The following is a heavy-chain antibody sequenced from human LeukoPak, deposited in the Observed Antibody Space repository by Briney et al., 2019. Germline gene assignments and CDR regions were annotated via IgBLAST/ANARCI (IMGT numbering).Heavy chain of an antibody. CDR3: ARSTAPGYSYGLYYYYYGMDV. V-gene: IGHV1-3*01. D-gene: IGHD5-18*01. J-gene: IGHJ6*02. CDR1: GYTFTSYA. Sequence: ASVKVSCKASGYTFTSYAMHWVRQAPGQRLEWMGWINAGNGNTKYSQKFQGRVTITRDTSASTAYMELSSLRPEDTAVYYCARSTAPGYSYGLYYYYYGMDVWGQGTTVTVSS. CDR2: INAGNGNT.